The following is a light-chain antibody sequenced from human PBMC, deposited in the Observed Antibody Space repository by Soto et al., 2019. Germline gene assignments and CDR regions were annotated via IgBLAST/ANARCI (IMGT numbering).Light chain of an antibody. J-gene: IGKJ1*01. CDR1: QSVSSNY. CDR3: QQYGSSGT. V-gene: IGKV3-20*01. Sequence: EIVMTQSPDTLSLSPGETATLSCRASQSVSSNYVAWFHQKPGQAPRLLIYGASRRATGIPDRFTGSGSGTDFTLTISRLEPEDFAVYYCQQYGSSGTFGQGTKVDIK. CDR2: GAS.